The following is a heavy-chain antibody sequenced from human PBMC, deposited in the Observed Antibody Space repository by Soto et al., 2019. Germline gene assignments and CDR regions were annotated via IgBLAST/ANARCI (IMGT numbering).Heavy chain of an antibody. V-gene: IGHV4-34*01. CDR2: INHSGST. J-gene: IGHJ2*01. CDR3: ARLASGWQYYYFDF. D-gene: IGHD6-19*01. Sequence: CAVYGGSFSPYFWSWIRQPPGKGLEWIGEINHSGSTNYNPSLTRRATLSVDTSKNQVSLKLTSVTAADTAVYYCARLASGWQYYYFDFWGRGTPVTVSS. CDR1: GGSFSPYF.